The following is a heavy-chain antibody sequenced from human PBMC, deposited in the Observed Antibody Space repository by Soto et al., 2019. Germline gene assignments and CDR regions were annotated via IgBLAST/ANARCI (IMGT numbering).Heavy chain of an antibody. CDR1: GFTYSTYT. D-gene: IGHD1-26*01. J-gene: IGHJ6*02. V-gene: IGHV3-30-3*01. CDR3: AKDRPSGSRPYYYGMDV. Sequence: PGGSLRLSCAASGFTYSTYTMHWVRQAPGKGLEWVAVISYDGNNKFYADSVKGRFTISRDSTKQTLYLQMNSLRAEDTAVYYCAKDRPSGSRPYYYGMDVWGQGTTVTVSS. CDR2: ISYDGNNK.